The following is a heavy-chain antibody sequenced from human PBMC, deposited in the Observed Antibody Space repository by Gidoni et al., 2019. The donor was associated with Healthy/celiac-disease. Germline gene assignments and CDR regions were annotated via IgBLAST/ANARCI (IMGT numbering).Heavy chain of an antibody. CDR1: GFTFSSYA. V-gene: IGHV3-23*01. CDR3: AKGYYYDSSGYWGAEYFQH. D-gene: IGHD3-22*01. CDR2: ISGSGGST. J-gene: IGHJ1*01. Sequence: EVQLLESGGGLVQPGGSLRLSCAASGFTFSSYAMSWVRQAPGKGLEWVSAISGSGGSTYYADSVKGRFTISRDNSKNTLYLQMNSLRAEDTAVYYCAKGYYYDSSGYWGAEYFQHWGQGTLVTVSS.